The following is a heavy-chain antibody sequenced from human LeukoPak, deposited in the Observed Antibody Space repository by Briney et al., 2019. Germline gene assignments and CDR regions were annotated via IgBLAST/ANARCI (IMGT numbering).Heavy chain of an antibody. J-gene: IGHJ2*01. CDR1: GVTFRIYA. CDR2: ICRTGANT. Sequence: GGSLRLSCAPSGVTFRIYAMGGVRHAPGKGLQWVSGICRTGANTYYAHSVKGPFPNSRDNSKNTPYLQMNSLRAEDTALNYCAKYTPGSADYLWGRGTLVTVSS. V-gene: IGHV3-23*01. D-gene: IGHD3-10*01. CDR3: AKYTPGSADYL.